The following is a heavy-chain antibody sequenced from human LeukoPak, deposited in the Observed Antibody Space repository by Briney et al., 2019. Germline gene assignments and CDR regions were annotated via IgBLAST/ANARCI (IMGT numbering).Heavy chain of an antibody. CDR3: ARGGSRAGNFQH. D-gene: IGHD1-26*01. Sequence: PSETLSLTCTVSGGSISSSSYYWGWIRQPPGKGLEWIGSIYYSGSTYYNPSLKSRVTISVDTSKNQFSLKLSSVTAADTAVYYCARGGSRAGNFQHWGQGTLVTVSS. CDR2: IYYSGST. CDR1: GGSISSSSYY. J-gene: IGHJ1*01. V-gene: IGHV4-39*01.